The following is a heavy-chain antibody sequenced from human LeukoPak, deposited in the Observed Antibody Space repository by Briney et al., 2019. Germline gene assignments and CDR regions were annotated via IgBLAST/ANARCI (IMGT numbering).Heavy chain of an antibody. J-gene: IGHJ4*02. CDR2: IWYDGSNK. CDR1: GFTFSSYG. Sequence: GGSLRLSCAASGFTFSSYGMHWVRQAPGKGLEWVAVIWYDGSNKYYADSVKGRFTISRDNSKNTLYLQMNSLRAEDTAVYYCARVGPGYCSSTSCPLTDYWGQGTLVTVSS. V-gene: IGHV3-33*01. CDR3: ARVGPGYCSSTSCPLTDY. D-gene: IGHD2-2*03.